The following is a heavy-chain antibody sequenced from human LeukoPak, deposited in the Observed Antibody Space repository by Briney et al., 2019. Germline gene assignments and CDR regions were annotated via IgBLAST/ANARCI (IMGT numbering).Heavy chain of an antibody. J-gene: IGHJ4*02. V-gene: IGHV4-34*01. CDR3: ARSWGPSWYFDY. Sequence: PSETLPLTCAVYGGSFSGYYWSWIRQPPGKGLEWIGEINHSGSTNYNPSLKSRVTISVDTSKNQFSLKLSSVTAADTAVYYCARSWGPSWYFDYWGQGTLVTVSS. CDR1: GGSFSGYY. CDR2: INHSGST. D-gene: IGHD6-13*01.